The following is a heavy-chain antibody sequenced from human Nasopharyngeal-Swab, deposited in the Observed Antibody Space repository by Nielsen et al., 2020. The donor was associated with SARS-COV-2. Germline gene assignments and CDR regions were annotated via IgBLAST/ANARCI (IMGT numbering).Heavy chain of an antibody. CDR1: GCSISSGGYY. V-gene: IGHV4-31*03. CDR2: IYYSGST. CDR3: ARERGNYFDY. J-gene: IGHJ4*02. D-gene: IGHD3-16*01. Sequence: SETLSLTCTVSGCSISSGGYYWSWIRQHPGKGLEWIGCIYYSGSTYYNPSLKSRLTISVDTSKNQFSLKLSSVTAADTAVYYCARERGNYFDYWGQGTLVTVSS.